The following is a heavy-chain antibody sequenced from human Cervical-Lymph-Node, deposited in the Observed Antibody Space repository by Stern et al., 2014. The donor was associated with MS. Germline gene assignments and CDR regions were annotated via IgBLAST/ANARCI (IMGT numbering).Heavy chain of an antibody. CDR2: ISYDGNHK. CDR1: GFTFSSYG. V-gene: IGHV3-30*03. J-gene: IGHJ4*02. CDR3: ARDYEDTSMLFDH. D-gene: IGHD2-8*01. Sequence: VQLVESEGTVVQPWRSLRLTCAASGFTFSSYGMHWVRQAPCKGLERVTVISYDGNHKYYAASVKGRFTISRDNSKNTLHLQMNSVTPDDTAIYYCARDYEDTSMLFDHWGQGTLVTVSS.